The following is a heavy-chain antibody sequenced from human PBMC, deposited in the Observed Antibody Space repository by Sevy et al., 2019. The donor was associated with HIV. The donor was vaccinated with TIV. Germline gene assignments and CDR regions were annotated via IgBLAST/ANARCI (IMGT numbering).Heavy chain of an antibody. CDR2: IFSGGNT. Sequence: GGSLRLSCAASGFTVSGNYMSWVRQAPGKGLEWVSGIFSGGNTHFADSVKGRFTISRDNSKNTLSLQMNSLSAEDTAVYYCARAVEDYSDSSAWDWYFDLSGRGTLVTVSS. CDR3: ARAVEDYSDSSAWDWYFDL. D-gene: IGHD3-22*01. CDR1: GFTVSGNY. J-gene: IGHJ2*01. V-gene: IGHV3-66*01.